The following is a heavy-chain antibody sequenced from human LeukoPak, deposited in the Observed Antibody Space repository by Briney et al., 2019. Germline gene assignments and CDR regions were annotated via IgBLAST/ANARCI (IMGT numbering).Heavy chain of an antibody. D-gene: IGHD4-11*01. CDR1: GYTFSDYY. CDR2: INPNSGDT. J-gene: IGHJ4*02. Sequence: ASVNGSCKASGYTFSDYYMHWVRQAPGQGLEWMGWINPNSGDTHYAQMFQGRVTMTRDTSINAAYMELRRVRSDDTAVYYCAKSAQYSSAWFTGCFDYWGQGSLVTVSS. V-gene: IGHV1-2*02. CDR3: AKSAQYSSAWFTGCFDY.